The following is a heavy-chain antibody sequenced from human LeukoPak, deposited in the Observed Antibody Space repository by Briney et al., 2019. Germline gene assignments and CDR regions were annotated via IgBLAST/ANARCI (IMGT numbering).Heavy chain of an antibody. Sequence: PGGSLRLSCAASGFTFSSYAMSWVRQAPGKGLEWVSAISGSGGSTYYADSVKGRFTISRDNSKNTLYLQMNSLRAEDTAVYYCARDSSGWYLVYYFDYWGQGTLDTVSS. CDR1: GFTFSSYA. D-gene: IGHD6-19*01. V-gene: IGHV3-23*01. CDR3: ARDSSGWYLVYYFDY. J-gene: IGHJ4*02. CDR2: ISGSGGST.